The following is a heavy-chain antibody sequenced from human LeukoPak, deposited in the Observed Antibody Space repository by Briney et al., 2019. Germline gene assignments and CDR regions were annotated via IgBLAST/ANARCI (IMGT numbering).Heavy chain of an antibody. Sequence: ASVKVSCKASVYTFTGYYMHWVRQAPGQGLEWMGWINPNSGGTNYAQKFQGRVTMTRDTSISTAYMELSRLRSDDTAVYYCAREADWNDAHYWGQGTLVSVSS. CDR2: INPNSGGT. D-gene: IGHD1-1*01. CDR1: VYTFTGYY. J-gene: IGHJ4*02. CDR3: AREADWNDAHY. V-gene: IGHV1-2*02.